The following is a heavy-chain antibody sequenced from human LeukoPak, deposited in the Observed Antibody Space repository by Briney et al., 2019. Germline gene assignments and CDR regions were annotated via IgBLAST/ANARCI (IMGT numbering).Heavy chain of an antibody. CDR3: ARDGYSGYDTLYYFDY. Sequence: SETLSLTCTVSGGSISSHYWSWIRQPPGKGLEWIGYIYYSGSTNYNPSLKSRVTISVDTSKNQFSLKLSSVTAADTAVYYCARDGYSGYDTLYYFDYWGQGTLVTVSS. D-gene: IGHD5-12*01. CDR2: IYYSGST. V-gene: IGHV4-59*11. J-gene: IGHJ4*02. CDR1: GGSISSHY.